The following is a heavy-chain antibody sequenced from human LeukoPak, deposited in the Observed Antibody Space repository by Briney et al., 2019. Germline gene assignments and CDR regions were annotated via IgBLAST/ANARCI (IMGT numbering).Heavy chain of an antibody. J-gene: IGHJ4*02. V-gene: IGHV1-2*02. CDR1: GYTFTGYY. CDR3: ARDTIAVAGDLDY. CDR2: INPNSGGT. Sequence: ASVKVSCKASGYTFTGYYMHWVRQAPGQGLEWMGWINPNSGGTNYAQKFQGRVTMTRDTYTSTAYMELSRLRSDDTAVYYCARDTIAVAGDLDYWGQGTLVTVSS. D-gene: IGHD6-19*01.